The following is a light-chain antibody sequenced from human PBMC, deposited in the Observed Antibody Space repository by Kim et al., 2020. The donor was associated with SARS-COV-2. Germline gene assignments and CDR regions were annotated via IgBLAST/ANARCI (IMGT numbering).Light chain of an antibody. CDR3: QQYGNLPYT. CDR2: DAA. V-gene: IGKV3-20*01. CDR1: QSVRGRN. J-gene: IGKJ2*01. Sequence: EVVLTQSPDTLSLSPGESATLSCRASQSVRGRNLAWYQQSPGHPPRLLIYDAATRSTGISSRFSGSWSGTDFTLTIDRLEPGDFAVYLCQQYGNLPYTFGQGTKLEIK.